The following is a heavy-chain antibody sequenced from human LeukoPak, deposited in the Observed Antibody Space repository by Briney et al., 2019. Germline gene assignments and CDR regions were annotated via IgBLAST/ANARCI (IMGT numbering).Heavy chain of an antibody. CDR3: ARLLAAPYYINF. CDR2: IYPGDSDT. Sequence: GESLKISCKGSGYSFTTFWIGWVRQMPGKGLEWMGIIYPGDSDTTYSPSFQGQVTISVDTSIDTAYLQWSSVKASDTAMYYCARLLAAPYYINFWGQGTLVTVSS. CDR1: GYSFTTFW. D-gene: IGHD6-25*01. V-gene: IGHV5-51*01. J-gene: IGHJ4*02.